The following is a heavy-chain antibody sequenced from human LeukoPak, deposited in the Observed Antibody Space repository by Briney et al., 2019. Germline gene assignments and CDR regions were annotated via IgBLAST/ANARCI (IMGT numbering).Heavy chain of an antibody. J-gene: IGHJ6*03. CDR2: IYYSGST. V-gene: IGHV4-59*01. CDR1: GGSISSYY. D-gene: IGHD1-1*01. CDR3: ARDRAGTPPDYYYYYMDV. Sequence: SETLSLTCTVSGGSISSYYWSWIRQPPGKGLEWIGYIYYSGSTNYNPSLKSRVTISVDTSKNQFSLKLSSVTAADTAVYYCARDRAGTPPDYYYYYMDVWGKGTTVTVSS.